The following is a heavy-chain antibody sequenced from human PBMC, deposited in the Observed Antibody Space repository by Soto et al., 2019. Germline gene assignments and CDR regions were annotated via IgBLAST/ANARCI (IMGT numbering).Heavy chain of an antibody. V-gene: IGHV5-51*01. CDR2: IYPGDSDT. CDR1: GYSFTTSW. Sequence: PGESLKISSKRSGYSFTTSWLAWKRQIPRKGLEYMGIIYPGDSDTRKSPSFQGQVTISADKSISTAYLQWTSLEASDTAIYYCARARVSTPRLEDPFDIWGQGTMVTVSS. D-gene: IGHD5-12*01. CDR3: ARARVSTPRLEDPFDI. J-gene: IGHJ3*02.